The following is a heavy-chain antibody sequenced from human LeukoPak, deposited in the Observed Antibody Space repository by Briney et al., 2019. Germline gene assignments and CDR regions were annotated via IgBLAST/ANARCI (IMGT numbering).Heavy chain of an antibody. V-gene: IGHV4-4*07. CDR3: ARSAFLVTAPGLYYFDY. CDR2: IYNSGST. CDR1: GGTISSYY. D-gene: IGHD6-13*01. J-gene: IGHJ4*02. Sequence: PSETLSLTCTVSGGTISSYYWSWIRQPAEKGLEWIGHIYNSGSTNYNPSLKGRVTMSVATSKNQFSLHLSSVTAADTAVYYCARSAFLVTAPGLYYFDYWGQGTLVAVSS.